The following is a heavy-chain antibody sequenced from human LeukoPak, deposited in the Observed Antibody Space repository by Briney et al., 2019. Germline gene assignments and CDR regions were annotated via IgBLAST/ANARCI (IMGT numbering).Heavy chain of an antibody. V-gene: IGHV1-24*01. J-gene: IGHJ4*02. CDR1: GYTLTELS. Sequence: ASVKVSCKVSGYTLTELSMHWVRQAPGKGLEWMGGFDPEDGETIYAQKFQGRVTTTEDTSTDTAYMELSSLRSEDTAVYYCALGSLGDYPDYWGQGTLVTVSS. CDR2: FDPEDGET. CDR3: ALGSLGDYPDY. D-gene: IGHD3-16*01.